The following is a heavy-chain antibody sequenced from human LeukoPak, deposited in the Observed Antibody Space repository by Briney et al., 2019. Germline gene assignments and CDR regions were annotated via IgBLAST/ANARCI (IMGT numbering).Heavy chain of an antibody. V-gene: IGHV1-18*01. CDR2: ISTYNGNT. Sequence: ASVKVSCKASGYTFTSYGISWVRQAPGQGLEWMGWISTYNGNTNYAQKLQGRVTTTTDTSTSTAYMELSSLRSEDTAVYYCARPEDIVVVPAAIGYFQHWGQGTLVTVSS. J-gene: IGHJ1*01. CDR3: ARPEDIVVVPAAIGYFQH. D-gene: IGHD2-2*02. CDR1: GYTFTSYG.